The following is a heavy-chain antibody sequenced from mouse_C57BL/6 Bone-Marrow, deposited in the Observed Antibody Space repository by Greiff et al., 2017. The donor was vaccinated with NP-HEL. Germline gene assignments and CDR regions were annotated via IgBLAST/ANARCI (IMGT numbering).Heavy chain of an antibody. CDR1: GFTFSSYG. CDR2: ISSGGSYT. D-gene: IGHD1-1*01. J-gene: IGHJ1*01. Sequence: EVQRVESGGDLVKPGGSLKLSCAASGFTFSSYGMSWVRQTPDKRLEWVATISSGGSYTYYPHSGKGRFTISRDNAKNTLYLQMSSLESEDTAMYYATTPHDYYGSRGNWYFDVWGPGTTVTVSS. V-gene: IGHV5-6*01. CDR3: TTPHDYYGSRGNWYFDV.